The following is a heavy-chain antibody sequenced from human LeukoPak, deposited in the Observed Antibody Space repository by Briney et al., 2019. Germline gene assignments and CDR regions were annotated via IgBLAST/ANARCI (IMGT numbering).Heavy chain of an antibody. CDR1: GGSILNHY. Sequence: PSETLSLTCNVSGGSILNHYCTWIPQAPGKGTGFIGYIYYIGSPNYNPSLKSRVTISMDTSKNQFSLNLISVTAADTAMYYCARAVFDSSTLSNWGQGTLVTVSS. D-gene: IGHD3-22*01. CDR2: IYYIGSP. V-gene: IGHV4-59*11. CDR3: ARAVFDSSTLSN. J-gene: IGHJ4*02.